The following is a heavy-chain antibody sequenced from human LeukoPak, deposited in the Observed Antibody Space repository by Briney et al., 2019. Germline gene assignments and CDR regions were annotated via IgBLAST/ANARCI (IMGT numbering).Heavy chain of an antibody. CDR1: GFTFSSYE. V-gene: IGHV3-48*03. CDR3: ARDRRFCSGGDCYLDY. J-gene: IGHJ4*02. CDR2: IGSSGTTL. D-gene: IGHD2-15*01. Sequence: GGSLRLSCAASGFTFSSYEMNWVRQAPGKGLEWVSYIGSSGTTLYYADSVKGRFTISRDNAKNSLYLQMNSLRAEDTAVYYCARDRRFCSGGDCYLDYWGREPWSPSPQ.